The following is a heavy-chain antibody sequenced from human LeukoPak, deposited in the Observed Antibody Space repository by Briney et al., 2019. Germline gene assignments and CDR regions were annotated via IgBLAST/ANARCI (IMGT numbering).Heavy chain of an antibody. J-gene: IGHJ2*01. CDR1: SGSISSYY. CDR3: AYSYGIYWYFDL. Sequence: IPSETLSLTCTVSSGSISSYYWSWIRQPPGKGLEWIGYIYYSGSTNYNPSLKSRVTISVDTSKNQFSLKLSSVTAADTAVYYCAYSYGIYWYFDLWGRGTLVTVSS. D-gene: IGHD5-18*01. CDR2: IYYSGST. V-gene: IGHV4-59*08.